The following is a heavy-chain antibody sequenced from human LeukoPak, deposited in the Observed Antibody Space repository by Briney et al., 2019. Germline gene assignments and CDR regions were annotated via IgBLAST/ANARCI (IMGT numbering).Heavy chain of an antibody. J-gene: IGHJ4*02. CDR1: GFSFSEYS. Sequence: AGGSLRLSCVGSGFSFSEYSMNWVRQSPGKGLEWISYITSRSAFTYFAGSVKGRFTISRDNAKNSLYLQMNSLRAEDTAVYYCARDSCSSTSCSPFLIDYWGQGTLVTVS. V-gene: IGHV3-21*05. CDR3: ARDSCSSTSCSPFLIDY. D-gene: IGHD2-2*01. CDR2: ITSRSAFT.